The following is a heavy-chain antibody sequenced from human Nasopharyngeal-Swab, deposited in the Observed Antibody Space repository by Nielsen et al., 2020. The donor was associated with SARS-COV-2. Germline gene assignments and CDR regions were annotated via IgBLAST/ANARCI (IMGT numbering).Heavy chain of an antibody. CDR3: ARGGFYYGV. V-gene: IGHV3-7*01. J-gene: IGHJ4*02. CDR2: IKEDGSER. D-gene: IGHD3-10*01. Sequence: GESLKISCAASGLTFSNFWMTWVRQAPGTGLEWVANIKEDGSERYYMDSVKGRFTISRDNAKNSLYLQMSSLSAEDTAVYYCARGGFYYGVWGQGTLVTVSA. CDR1: GLTFSNFW.